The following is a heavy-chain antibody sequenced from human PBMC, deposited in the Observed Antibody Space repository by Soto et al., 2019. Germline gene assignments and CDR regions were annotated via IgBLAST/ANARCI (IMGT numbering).Heavy chain of an antibody. D-gene: IGHD3-10*01. CDR1: GFTFSSYS. V-gene: IGHV3-21*01. CDR3: ARDELVWFGELALGMDV. Sequence: GGSLRLSCAASGFTFSSYSMNWVRQAPGKGLEWVSSISSSSSYIYYADSVKGRFTISRDNAKNSLYLQMNSLRAEDTAVYYCARDELVWFGELALGMDVWGKGTTVTVSS. CDR2: ISSSSSYI. J-gene: IGHJ6*03.